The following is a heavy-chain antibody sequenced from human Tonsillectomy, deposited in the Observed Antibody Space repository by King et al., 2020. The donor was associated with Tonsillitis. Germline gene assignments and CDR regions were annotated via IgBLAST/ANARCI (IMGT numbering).Heavy chain of an antibody. CDR3: AKGAGSEYEGRI. J-gene: IGHJ3*01. Sequence: VQLVESGGGLVQPGGSLRLSCAASGFTFSDSAMSWVRQAPGKGLEWVSGINNGGTYYADSLKGRFTISRDNSKNTLYLQMNSLRAEDTAVYYCAKGAGSEYEGRIWGQGTMVTVSS. CDR2: INNGGT. CDR1: GFTFSDSA. D-gene: IGHD2/OR15-2a*01. V-gene: IGHV3-23*04.